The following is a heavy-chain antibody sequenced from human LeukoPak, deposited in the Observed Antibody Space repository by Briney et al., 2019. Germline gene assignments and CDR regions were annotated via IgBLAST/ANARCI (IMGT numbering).Heavy chain of an antibody. CDR3: TRDPRHFDS. CDR1: GFTFSDSY. J-gene: IGHJ5*01. CDR2: ISGSGHDI. D-gene: IGHD6-6*01. Sequence: GGSLRLSCAASGFTFSDSYMTWVRQAPGKGVEWVAYISGSGHDINYSDSVKGRFTISRDNAKNSLYLQMSSLRVEGTAVYYCTRDPRHFDSCGQGTLVTVSS. V-gene: IGHV3-11*04.